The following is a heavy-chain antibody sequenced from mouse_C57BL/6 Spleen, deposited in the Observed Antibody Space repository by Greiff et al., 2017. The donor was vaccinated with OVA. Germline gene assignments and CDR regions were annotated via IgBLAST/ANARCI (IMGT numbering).Heavy chain of an antibody. CDR3: ARPYGSSYDWFAY. V-gene: IGHV1-81*01. D-gene: IGHD1-1*01. CDR2: IYPRSGNT. Sequence: VQLQQSGAELARPGASVKLSCKASGYTFTSYGISWVKQRTGQGLEWIGEIYPRSGNTYYNEKFKGKATLTADKSSSTAYMELRSLTSVYSAVFFGARPYGSSYDWFAYWGQGTLVTVSA. CDR1: GYTFTSYG. J-gene: IGHJ3*01.